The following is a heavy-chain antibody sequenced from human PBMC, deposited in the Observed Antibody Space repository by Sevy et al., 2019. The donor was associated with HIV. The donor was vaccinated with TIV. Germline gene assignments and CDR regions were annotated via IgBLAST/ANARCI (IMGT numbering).Heavy chain of an antibody. J-gene: IGHJ6*02. Sequence: GGSLRLSCATSVFTLSSYWMHWVRQAPGKGLVWVSRINSDGSSTNYADFVKGRFTISRDKAKNSLYLQMNSLRAEDTAVYYCARGVADGKDYYYYGMDVWGQGTTVTVSS. CDR2: INSDGSST. CDR3: ARGVADGKDYYYYGMDV. CDR1: VFTLSSYW. D-gene: IGHD6-19*01. V-gene: IGHV3-74*01.